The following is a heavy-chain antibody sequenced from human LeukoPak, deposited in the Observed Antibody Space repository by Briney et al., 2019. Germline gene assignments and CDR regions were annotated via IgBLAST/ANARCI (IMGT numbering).Heavy chain of an antibody. J-gene: IGHJ4*02. CDR1: GFIVSTNY. Sequence: PGGSLRLSCAASGFIVSTNYMGWVRQAPGKGLEWVSVIYSGGSTYYADSVKGRFTISRDNSKNTLYLQMNSLRAEDTAVYYCARSLFAPYFFDYWGQGTLVTVSS. CDR3: ARSLFAPYFFDY. CDR2: IYSGGST. D-gene: IGHD3-16*01. V-gene: IGHV3-53*01.